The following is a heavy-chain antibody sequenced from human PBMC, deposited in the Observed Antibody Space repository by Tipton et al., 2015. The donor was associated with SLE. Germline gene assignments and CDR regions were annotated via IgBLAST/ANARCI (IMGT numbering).Heavy chain of an antibody. D-gene: IGHD3-16*01. CDR1: GFTFGDYP. J-gene: IGHJ6*02. Sequence: SLRLSCTASGFTFGDYPMGWFRQAPGKGLEWVAVIWYDGSNKYYADSVKGRFTISRDNSKKTLYLQMNSLRAEDTAVYYCAKARGSYSYDLGVWGQGTTVTVSS. V-gene: IGHV3-30-3*02. CDR2: IWYDGSNK. CDR3: AKARGSYSYDLGV.